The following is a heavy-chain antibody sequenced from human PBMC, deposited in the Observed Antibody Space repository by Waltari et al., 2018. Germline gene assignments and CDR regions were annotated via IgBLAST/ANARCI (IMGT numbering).Heavy chain of an antibody. CDR2: ISSDGSRT. CDR3: ARESTTMVRGVGYYYYGKDV. D-gene: IGHD3-10*01. J-gene: IGHJ6*02. V-gene: IGHV3-74*01. Sequence: EVQLVESGGGLVQPGGSLRLSCAASGFPFSSYWMHWVRQAPGKGLVWVSRISSDGSRTSYADSVKGRFTISRDNAKNTLYLQMNSLRAEDTALYYCARESTTMVRGVGYYYYGKDVWGQGTTVTVSS. CDR1: GFPFSSYW.